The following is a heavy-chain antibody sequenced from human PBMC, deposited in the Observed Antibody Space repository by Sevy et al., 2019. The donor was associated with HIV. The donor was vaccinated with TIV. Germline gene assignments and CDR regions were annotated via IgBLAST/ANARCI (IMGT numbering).Heavy chain of an antibody. CDR2: ISWNSGSI. J-gene: IGHJ3*02. D-gene: IGHD3-10*01. CDR3: GEDIMGGLLWLGELRLVAFDI. V-gene: IGHV3-9*01. CDR1: GFTFDDYA. Sequence: GGSLRLSCAASGFTFDDYAMHWVRQAPGKGLEWVSGISWNSGSIGYADSVKGRFTISRDNAKNSLNLEMNSLRAEDTALYYCGEDIMGGLLWLGELRLVAFDIWGQGTMVTVSS.